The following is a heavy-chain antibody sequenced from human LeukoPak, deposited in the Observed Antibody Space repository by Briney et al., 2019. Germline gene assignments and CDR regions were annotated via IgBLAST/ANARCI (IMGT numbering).Heavy chain of an antibody. V-gene: IGHV4-34*01. J-gene: IGHJ6*02. CDR1: GGSFSGYY. CDR3: ASTYRGHKDYGMDV. CDR2: INHSGST. D-gene: IGHD1-1*01. Sequence: SETLSLTCAVYGGSFSGYYWSWIRQPPGKGLEWIGEINHSGSTNYNPSLKSRVTISVDTSKNQFSLELSSVTAADTAVYYCASTYRGHKDYGMDVWGQGTTVTVSS.